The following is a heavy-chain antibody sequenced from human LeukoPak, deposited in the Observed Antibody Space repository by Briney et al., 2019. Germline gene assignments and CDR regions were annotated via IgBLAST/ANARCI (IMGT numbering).Heavy chain of an antibody. CDR1: GGSFSTYY. CDR2: ICTSGTT. CDR3: ARGNYSGKYWGRYYFDY. Sequence: SETLSLTCTVSGGSFSTYYWSWIRQPAGKGLEWIGHICTSGTTNYNPSLKSRVTMSIDTSKNQFSLKLSSVTAADTAVYYCARGNYSGKYWGRYYFDYWGQGTLVTVSS. V-gene: IGHV4-4*07. J-gene: IGHJ4*02. D-gene: IGHD1-26*01.